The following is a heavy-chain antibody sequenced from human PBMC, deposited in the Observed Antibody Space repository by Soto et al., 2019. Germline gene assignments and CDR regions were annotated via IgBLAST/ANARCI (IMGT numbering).Heavy chain of an antibody. Sequence: ASVKVSCKASGYTFTSYDINWVRQATGQGLEWMGWMNPNSGNTGYAQKFQGRVTMTRNTSISTAYMELSSLRSEDTAVYYCARAGTYYYYYGMDVWCQGTTVTVSS. CDR3: ARAGTYYYYYGMDV. V-gene: IGHV1-8*01. J-gene: IGHJ6*02. CDR1: GYTFTSYD. CDR2: MNPNSGNT.